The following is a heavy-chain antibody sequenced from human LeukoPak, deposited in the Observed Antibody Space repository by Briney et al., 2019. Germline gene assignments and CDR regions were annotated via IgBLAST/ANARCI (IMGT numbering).Heavy chain of an antibody. CDR2: IHHGGST. CDR3: ARNEDSESYFPSWFDP. D-gene: IGHD3-10*01. J-gene: IGHJ5*02. V-gene: IGHV4-4*02. Sequence: SETLSLTCAVSGGSIGSSKWWSWVRQPPGKGLEWIGKIHHGGSTNSNPSLKGRVTISVDKSKNQFSLRLTSVTAADTAMYYCARNEDSESYFPSWFDPWGQGALVTVSS. CDR1: GGSIGSSKW.